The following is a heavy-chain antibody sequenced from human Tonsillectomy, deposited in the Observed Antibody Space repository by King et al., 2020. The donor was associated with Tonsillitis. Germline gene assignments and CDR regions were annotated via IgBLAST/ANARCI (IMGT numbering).Heavy chain of an antibody. V-gene: IGHV4-34*01. Sequence: VQLQQWGAGLLKPSETLSLTCAVYGGSFSGYYWSWIRQPPGKGLEWIGEINHSGSTNYNPSLKSRVTISVDTSKNQFSLKLSSVTAADTAVYYCARGTVVVPAALMGYYYYYMDVWGKGTTVTVSS. D-gene: IGHD2-2*01. J-gene: IGHJ6*03. CDR2: INHSGST. CDR3: ARGTVVVPAALMGYYYYYMDV. CDR1: GGSFSGYY.